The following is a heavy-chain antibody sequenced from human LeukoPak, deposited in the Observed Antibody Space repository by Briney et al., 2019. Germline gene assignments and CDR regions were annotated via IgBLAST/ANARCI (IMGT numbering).Heavy chain of an antibody. J-gene: IGHJ3*02. V-gene: IGHV1-2*02. D-gene: IGHD5-24*01. CDR1: GYTFTGYY. CDR3: ARIRDGYNDAYDI. CDR2: VNPNSGGT. Sequence: ASVKVSCKASGYTFTGYYMHWVRQAPGQGLEWMGWVNPNSGGTNYAQKFQGRVTMTRDTSISTAYMELSRLRSEDTAIYYCARIRDGYNDAYDIWGQGTVVTVPS.